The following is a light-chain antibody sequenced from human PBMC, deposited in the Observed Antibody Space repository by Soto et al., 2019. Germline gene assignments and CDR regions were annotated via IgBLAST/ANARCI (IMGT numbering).Light chain of an antibody. J-gene: IGLJ2*01. CDR2: EVS. CDR1: SSDFGGYNY. CDR3: SSYAGSNNFVV. V-gene: IGLV2-8*01. Sequence: QYALTQPPSASGSPGQSVTISCTGTSSDFGGYNYVSWYQQHPGKSPKLMIYEVSKRPTGVPDRFSGSKSGNTASLTVSGLQAEDEADYYCSSYAGSNNFVVFGGGTKLTLL.